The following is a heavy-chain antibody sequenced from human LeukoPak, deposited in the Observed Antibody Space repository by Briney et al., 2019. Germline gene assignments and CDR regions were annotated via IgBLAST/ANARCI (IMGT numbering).Heavy chain of an antibody. CDR1: GFTFSSYS. CDR2: ISGSGGST. V-gene: IGHV3-23*01. J-gene: IGHJ4*02. Sequence: PGGSLRLSCAASGFTFSSYSMSWVRQAPGKGLEWVSGISGSGGSTDYADSVKGRFTISRDNSKNTLYLQINSLRVEDTAVYYCAKDPGYQVVYCFDYWGQGTLATVSS. D-gene: IGHD2-2*01. CDR3: AKDPGYQVVYCFDY.